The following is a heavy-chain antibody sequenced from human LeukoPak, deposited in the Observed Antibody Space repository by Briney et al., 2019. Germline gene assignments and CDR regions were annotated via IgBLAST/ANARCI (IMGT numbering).Heavy chain of an antibody. J-gene: IGHJ4*02. CDR2: ISWNSGTL. D-gene: IGHD6-19*01. CDR1: GFTFDDSA. CDR3: AKDINSSGRRSYFDS. V-gene: IGHV3-9*01. Sequence: PGRSLRLSCVASGFTFDDSAMHWVRQVTGKGLEWVSGISWNSGTLDYAGSVKGRFTISRDNAKNSLYLQMNSLRTEDTAFYYCAKDINSSGRRSYFDSWGQGILVTVSS.